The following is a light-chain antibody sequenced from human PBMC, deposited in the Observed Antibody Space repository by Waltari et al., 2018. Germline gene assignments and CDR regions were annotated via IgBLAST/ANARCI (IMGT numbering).Light chain of an antibody. Sequence: SYVLTQPPSVSVAPGQTARITCGGNNIGRKSVHWYQQKPGQAPVLVVYDDSERPSGIPERFSGSNSGNTATLTISRVEAGDEADYYCQVWDSSSDHRVFGGGTKLTVL. V-gene: IGLV3-21*02. CDR3: QVWDSSSDHRV. CDR1: NIGRKS. CDR2: DDS. J-gene: IGLJ3*02.